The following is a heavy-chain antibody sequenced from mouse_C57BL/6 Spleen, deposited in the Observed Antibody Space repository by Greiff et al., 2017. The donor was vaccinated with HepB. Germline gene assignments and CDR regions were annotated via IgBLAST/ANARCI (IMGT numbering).Heavy chain of an antibody. D-gene: IGHD2-10*02. J-gene: IGHJ1*03. CDR1: GYSFSSSW. V-gene: IGHV1-82*01. CDR3: ARSGYDHWYFGG. Sequence: VQLQQSGPELVKPGASVKISCKASGYSFSSSWMNWVKQRPGKGLEWIGRIYPGDGDTNYNGKFKGKATLTADKSSSTAYMQLSSLTSEDSAVYFCARSGYDHWYFGGWGTGPTVTVAS. CDR2: IYPGDGDT.